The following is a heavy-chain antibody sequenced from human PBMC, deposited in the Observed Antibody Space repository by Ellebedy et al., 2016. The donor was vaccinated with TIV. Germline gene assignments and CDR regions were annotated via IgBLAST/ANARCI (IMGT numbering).Heavy chain of an antibody. CDR1: GFTFSSYS. CDR2: ISSSSYI. V-gene: IGHV3-21*04. D-gene: IGHD3-22*01. Sequence: GGSLRLSXAASGFTFSSYSMNWVRQAPGKGLEWVSSISSSSYIYNADSVKGRFTISRDNSKNTLYLQMNSLRAEDTAVYYCAKELEGDSSGFDYWGQGTLVTVSS. CDR3: AKELEGDSSGFDY. J-gene: IGHJ4*02.